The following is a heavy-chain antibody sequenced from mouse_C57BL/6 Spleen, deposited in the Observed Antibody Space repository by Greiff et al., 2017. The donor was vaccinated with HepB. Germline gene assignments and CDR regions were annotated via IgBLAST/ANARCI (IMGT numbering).Heavy chain of an antibody. CDR2: IDPENGDT. J-gene: IGHJ2*01. CDR3: TDGSSPFDY. D-gene: IGHD1-1*01. CDR1: GFNIKDDY. Sequence: VQLQQSGAELVRPGASVKLSCTASGFNIKDDYMHWVKQRPEQGLEWIGWIDPENGDTEYASKFQGKATITADTSSNTAYLQLSSLTSEDTAVYYCTDGSSPFDYWGQGTTLTVSS. V-gene: IGHV14-4*01.